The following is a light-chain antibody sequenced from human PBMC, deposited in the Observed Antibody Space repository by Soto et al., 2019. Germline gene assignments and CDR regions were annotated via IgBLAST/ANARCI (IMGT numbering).Light chain of an antibody. CDR3: QQYVSTPLT. J-gene: IGKJ4*01. CDR2: GAS. CDR1: QSVSNNY. V-gene: IGKV3-20*01. Sequence: ETVLTQSPGTLSLSQGERATLSCRASQSVSNNYLAWYQQKPGQAPRLLIYGASSRATGIPDRFSGSGSGTDFTLTISRLEPEDFAVYYCQQYVSTPLTFGGGTKVDIK.